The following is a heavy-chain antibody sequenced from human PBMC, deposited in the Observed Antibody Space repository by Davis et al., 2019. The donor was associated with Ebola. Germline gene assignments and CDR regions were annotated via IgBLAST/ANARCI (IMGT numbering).Heavy chain of an antibody. Sequence: ASVKVSCKASGYTFTSYAMNWVRQAPGQGLEWMGWINTNTGNSTYAQGFTGRFVFSLDTSVSTAYLQISSLKAEDTAVYYCARCEENPDTTMVSCFDYWGQGTLVTVSS. J-gene: IGHJ4*02. CDR2: INTNTGNS. CDR3: ARCEENPDTTMVSCFDY. D-gene: IGHD5-18*01. V-gene: IGHV7-4-1*02. CDR1: GYTFTSYA.